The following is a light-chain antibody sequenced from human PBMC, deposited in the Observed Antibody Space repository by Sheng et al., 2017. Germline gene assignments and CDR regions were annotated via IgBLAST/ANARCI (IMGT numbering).Light chain of an antibody. CDR1: SSDVGGYNY. J-gene: IGLJ1*01. Sequence: QSALTQPASVSGSPGQSITISCTGTSSDVGGYNYVSWYQQHPGKAPKLVIYDVSTRPSGVSNRFSGSKSGNTASLTISGLQAEDEADYYCSSYTSSSTLYVFGTGTKVTVL. CDR3: SSYTSSSTLYV. V-gene: IGLV2-14*01. CDR2: DVS.